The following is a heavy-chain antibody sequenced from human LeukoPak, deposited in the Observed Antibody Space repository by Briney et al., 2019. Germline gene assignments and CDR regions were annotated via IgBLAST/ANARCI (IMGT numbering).Heavy chain of an antibody. CDR1: GGSISSNSYY. V-gene: IGHV4-39*01. D-gene: IGHD3-10*01. Sequence: SETLSLTCAVSGGSISSNSYYWGWIRQLPGKGLEWIGSIYYSGSTYYNPSLKSRVTISVDTSKNQFSLKLSSVTAADTAVYYCARTRYYYNSRSYGAPYYFDYWGQGTLVTVSS. J-gene: IGHJ4*02. CDR2: IYYSGST. CDR3: ARTRYYYNSRSYGAPYYFDY.